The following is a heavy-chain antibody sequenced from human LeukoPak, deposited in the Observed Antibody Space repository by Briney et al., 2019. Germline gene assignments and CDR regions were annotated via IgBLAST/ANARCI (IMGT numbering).Heavy chain of an antibody. D-gene: IGHD3-22*01. CDR2: IYYSGST. CDR1: GGSISSYY. J-gene: IGHJ3*02. CDR3: ARTPYDSSGYYYGWDAFDI. Sequence: SETLSLTCTVSGGSISSYYWSWIRQPPGKGLEWIGYIYYSGSTNYNPSLKSRVTISVDTSKNQFSLKLSSVTAADTAVYYCARTPYDSSGYYYGWDAFDIWGQGTMVTVSS. V-gene: IGHV4-59*01.